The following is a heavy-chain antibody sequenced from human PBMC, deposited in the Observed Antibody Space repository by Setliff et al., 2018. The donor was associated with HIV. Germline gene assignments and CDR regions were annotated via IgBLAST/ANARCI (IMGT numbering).Heavy chain of an antibody. Sequence: PGGSLRLSCAASGFIFSSYAMTWVRQAPGKGLEWVSTIRGSGSGDTTHYADFVKGRFTISRDNSKNTVYLQMNSLRAEDMAIYYCARDRASSGYYARFDHWGQGTLVTVSS. CDR2: IRGSGSGDTT. CDR1: GFIFSSYA. D-gene: IGHD3-22*01. CDR3: ARDRASSGYYARFDH. J-gene: IGHJ4*02. V-gene: IGHV3-23*01.